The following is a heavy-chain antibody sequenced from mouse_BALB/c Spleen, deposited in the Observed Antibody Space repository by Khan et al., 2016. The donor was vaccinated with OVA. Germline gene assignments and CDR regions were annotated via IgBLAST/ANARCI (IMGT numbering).Heavy chain of an antibody. J-gene: IGHJ2*01. Sequence: EVELVESGGGLVKPGGSLKVSCAASGFTFSSYAMSWVRQTPEKRLEWVATISSGGSLTYYPDSVQGRFTISRDNGKKTLYLLMSSLRSEDTAMYYCVRVYFGYFDYWGQGTTLTVSS. CDR3: VRVYFGYFDY. CDR2: ISSGGSLT. V-gene: IGHV5-9-3*01. CDR1: GFTFSSYA. D-gene: IGHD2-1*01.